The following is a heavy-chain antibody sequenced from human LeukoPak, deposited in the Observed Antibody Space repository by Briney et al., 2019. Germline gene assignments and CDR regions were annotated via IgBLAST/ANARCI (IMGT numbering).Heavy chain of an antibody. D-gene: IGHD2-2*02. J-gene: IGHJ4*02. Sequence: ASVKVSCKASGYTFTSYYMHWVRQAPGQGLEWMGWINPNSGGTNYAQKFQGRVTMTRDTSISTAYMELSRLRSDDTAVYYCARLGDIVVVPAAIDRGGQQLVQDYWGQGTLVTVSS. CDR2: INPNSGGT. V-gene: IGHV1-2*02. CDR1: GYTFTSYY. CDR3: ARLGDIVVVPAAIDRGGQQLVQDY.